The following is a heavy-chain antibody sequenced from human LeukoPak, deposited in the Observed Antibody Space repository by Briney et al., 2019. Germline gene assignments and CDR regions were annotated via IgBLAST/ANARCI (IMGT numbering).Heavy chain of an antibody. D-gene: IGHD2-2*02. Sequence: SETLSLTCAVYGGSFRAYYWSWIRQPPGKGLEWIGEINHDGTTNYNPSLKSRVMMSVDASKSQFFLTLTPVTAANTAVYYCAREGAYTNFVNRFDAWGQGTLVTVSS. CDR2: INHDGTT. CDR1: GGSFRAYY. CDR3: AREGAYTNFVNRFDA. J-gene: IGHJ5*02. V-gene: IGHV4-34*01.